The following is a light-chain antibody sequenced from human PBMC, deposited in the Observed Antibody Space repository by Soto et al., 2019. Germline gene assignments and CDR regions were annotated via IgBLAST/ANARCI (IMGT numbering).Light chain of an antibody. CDR1: QSVSSS. J-gene: IGKJ1*01. V-gene: IGKV3-15*01. Sequence: EIVMTQSPATLSVSPGERAALSCRASQSVSSSLAWYQQIPGQAPRLLIYGASTRATGIPARFSGGGSGTEFTLTISSLQSEDLAVYYCQQYNEWPRTFGQGTEVDIK. CDR3: QQYNEWPRT. CDR2: GAS.